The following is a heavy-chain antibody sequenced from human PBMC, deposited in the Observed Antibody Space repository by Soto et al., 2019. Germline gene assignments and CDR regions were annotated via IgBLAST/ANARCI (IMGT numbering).Heavy chain of an antibody. CDR1: GGTFSSYA. D-gene: IGHD2-2*01. CDR2: IIPIFGTA. CDR3: ARDNLGYCISTSCYYYYGMDV. Sequence: QVQLVQSGAEVKKPGSSVKVSCKASGGTFSSYAISWVRQAPGQGLEWMGGIIPIFGTANYAQKFQGRVTITEDESTSTAYMERSSLRSEDTAVYYCARDNLGYCISTSCYYYYGMDVWGQGTTVTVSS. V-gene: IGHV1-69*12. J-gene: IGHJ6*02.